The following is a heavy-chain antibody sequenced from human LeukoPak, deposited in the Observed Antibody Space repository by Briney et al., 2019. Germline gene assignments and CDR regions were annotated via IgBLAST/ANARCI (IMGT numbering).Heavy chain of an antibody. Sequence: SETLSLTCTVSGVSISSYYWSWIRQPPGRGLEWIGYIYNSGNTIYNPSLKSRVTISVDTSKSQFSLKLSSVTAADTAVYYCARHGGSYSYDYWGQGALVTVSS. D-gene: IGHD1-26*01. CDR3: ARHGGSYSYDY. V-gene: IGHV4-59*08. J-gene: IGHJ4*02. CDR1: GVSISSYY. CDR2: IYNSGNT.